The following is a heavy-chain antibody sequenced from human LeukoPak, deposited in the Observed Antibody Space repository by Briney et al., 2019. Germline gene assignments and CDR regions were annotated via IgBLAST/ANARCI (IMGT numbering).Heavy chain of an antibody. J-gene: IGHJ4*02. CDR2: VYYSGST. V-gene: IGHV4-39*01. D-gene: IGHD3-22*01. Sequence: PSETLSLTCTVSGGSISSRSYYWGWIRQPPGKGLEWIGSVYYSGSTYYNPSLESRVTISVDTSKNRFSLKLSSVTAADTAVYYCARSGSSSGYLFDYWGQGTLVTVSS. CDR1: GGSISSRSYY. CDR3: ARSGSSSGYLFDY.